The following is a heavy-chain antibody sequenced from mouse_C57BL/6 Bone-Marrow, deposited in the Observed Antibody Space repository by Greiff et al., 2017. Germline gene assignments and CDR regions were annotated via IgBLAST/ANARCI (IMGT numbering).Heavy chain of an antibody. CDR2: INPSTGGT. V-gene: IGHV1-42*01. CDR3: ARSMMVTTTNWFNFDY. CDR1: GYSFTGYY. Sequence: VQLQQSGPELVKPGASVKISCKASGYSFTGYYMNWVKQSPEKSLEWIGEINPSTGGTTYNQKFKAKATLTVDKSSSTAYMQLKSLTSEDSAVYYCARSMMVTTTNWFNFDYWGQGTTLTVSS. J-gene: IGHJ2*01. D-gene: IGHD2-3*01.